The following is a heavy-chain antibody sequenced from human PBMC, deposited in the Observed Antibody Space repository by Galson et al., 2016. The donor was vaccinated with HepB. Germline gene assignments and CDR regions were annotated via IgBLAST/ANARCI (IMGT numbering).Heavy chain of an antibody. V-gene: IGHV4-34*01. CDR1: XXSFSGXX. Sequence: LSLTCAVXXXSFSGXXWSXXXQPPGKELXXXGEINHSGSTTYNPSLKSRVTISVDTSKNQFSPKLSSVTAADTAVYHFARGRGCTYYFAYWGXXTLGXVSS. D-gene: IGHD2-8*01. CDR2: INHSGST. J-gene: IGHJ4*01. CDR3: ARGRGCTYYFAY.